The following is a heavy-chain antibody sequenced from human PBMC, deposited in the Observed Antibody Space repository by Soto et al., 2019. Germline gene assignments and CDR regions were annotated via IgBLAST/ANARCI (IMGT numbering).Heavy chain of an antibody. CDR1: GFTVSSYG. J-gene: IGHJ4*02. V-gene: IGHV3-30-3*01. Sequence: QVQLVESGGGVVQPGRSLRLSCAASGFTVSSYGLHWVRQAPGKGLVWLAFISYDGSDKFYADSVKGRFTIFRDSSKNTLYLQMNSRRAEDTAVYYCARVLGGYPNFDFWVQGTLVTVSS. CDR2: ISYDGSDK. D-gene: IGHD3-22*01. CDR3: ARVLGGYPNFDF.